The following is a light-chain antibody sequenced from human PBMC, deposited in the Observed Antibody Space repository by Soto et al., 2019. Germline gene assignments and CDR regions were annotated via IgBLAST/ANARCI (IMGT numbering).Light chain of an antibody. CDR2: DVT. J-gene: IGLJ1*01. CDR1: SSDIGFYNY. Sequence: QSVLTQPACVSGSPGQSITISCTGTSSDIGFYNYVSWYQQYSGKAPKLMIYDVTNRPSGVSNRFSASKSGNTASLTISGLQAEDEADYYCSSYTTISTLVFGTGTKVTVL. V-gene: IGLV2-14*01. CDR3: SSYTTISTLV.